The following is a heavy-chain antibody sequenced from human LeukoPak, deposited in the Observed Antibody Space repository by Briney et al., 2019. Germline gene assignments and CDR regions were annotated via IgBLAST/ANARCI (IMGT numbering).Heavy chain of an antibody. Sequence: ASVKVSCKASRYIFSSYFMYWVRQAPGQGLEWMGIINPNGGSIRYAHKFQGRVTMTRDTSTSTVYMELSSLRSEDTAVYYCARGRNYYDSSGYYYEGDAFDIWGQGTMVTVSS. CDR1: RYIFSSYF. V-gene: IGHV1-46*01. CDR2: INPNGGSI. CDR3: ARGRNYYDSSGYYYEGDAFDI. D-gene: IGHD3-22*01. J-gene: IGHJ3*02.